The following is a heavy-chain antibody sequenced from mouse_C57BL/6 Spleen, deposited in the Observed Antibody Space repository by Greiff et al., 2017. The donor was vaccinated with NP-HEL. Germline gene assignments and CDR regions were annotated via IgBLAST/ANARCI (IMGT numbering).Heavy chain of an antibody. Sequence: EVQLQESGPELVKPGASVKISCKASGYSFTGYYMNWVKQSPEKSLEWIGEINPSTGGTTYNQKFKAKATLTVDKSSSTAYMQLKSLTSEDSAVYYCARRHYGNGGFAYRGQGTLVTVSA. CDR1: GYSFTGYY. J-gene: IGHJ3*01. CDR2: INPSTGGT. V-gene: IGHV1-42*01. D-gene: IGHD2-1*01. CDR3: ARRHYGNGGFAY.